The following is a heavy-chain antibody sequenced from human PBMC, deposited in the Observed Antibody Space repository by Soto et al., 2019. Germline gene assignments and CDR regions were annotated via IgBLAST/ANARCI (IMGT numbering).Heavy chain of an antibody. J-gene: IGHJ4*02. CDR2: IYYSGST. Sequence: PSETLSLTCTVSGDSISSYYWSWIRQPPGKGLEWIGYIYYSGSTNYNPSLKSRVTISVDTSKNQFSLKLSSVTAADTAVYYCESSRDMNYFDYWGQGTLVTVSS. V-gene: IGHV4-59*01. CDR1: GDSISSYY. CDR3: ESSRDMNYFDY.